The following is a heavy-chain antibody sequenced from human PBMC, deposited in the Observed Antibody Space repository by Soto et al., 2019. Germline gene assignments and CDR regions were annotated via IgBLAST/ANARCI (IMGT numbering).Heavy chain of an antibody. CDR3: ARLGYGVGAV. CDR2: INHSGST. J-gene: IGHJ4*02. D-gene: IGHD4-17*01. CDR1: GGSFSGYY. Sequence: QVQLQQWGAGLLKPSETLSLTCAVYGGSFSGYYWSWIRQPPGKGLEWIGEINHSGSTNYNPSLKSRVTISVDTSKNQFSLKLSSVTAADTAVYYCARLGYGVGAVWGQGTLVTVSS. V-gene: IGHV4-34*01.